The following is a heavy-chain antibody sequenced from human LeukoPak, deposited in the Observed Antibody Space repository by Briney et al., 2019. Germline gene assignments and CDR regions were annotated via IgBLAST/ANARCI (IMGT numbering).Heavy chain of an antibody. V-gene: IGHV4-38-2*02. CDR3: ARGPTYYDFWSGYYNNWFDP. Sequence: TSETLSLTCTVSGDSMSSGYYWGWIRQPPGKGLEWIGSIYHSGSTYYNPSLKSRVTISVDTSKNQFSLKLSSVTAADTAVYYCARGPTYYDFWSGYYNNWFDPWGQGTLVTVSS. CDR2: IYHSGST. D-gene: IGHD3-3*01. J-gene: IGHJ5*02. CDR1: GDSMSSGYY.